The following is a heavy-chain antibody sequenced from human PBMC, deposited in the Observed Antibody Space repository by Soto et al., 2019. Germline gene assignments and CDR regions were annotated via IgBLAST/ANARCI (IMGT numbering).Heavy chain of an antibody. Sequence: GASVKVSCKASGGTFSSYAISWVRQAPGQGLEWMGGIIPIFGTANYAQKFQGRVTITADESTSTAYMELSSLRSEDTAVYYCARGCSGGSCYSVLNWFDPWGQGTLVTVSS. CDR2: IIPIFGTA. CDR3: ARGCSGGSCYSVLNWFDP. V-gene: IGHV1-69*13. D-gene: IGHD2-15*01. CDR1: GGTFSSYA. J-gene: IGHJ5*02.